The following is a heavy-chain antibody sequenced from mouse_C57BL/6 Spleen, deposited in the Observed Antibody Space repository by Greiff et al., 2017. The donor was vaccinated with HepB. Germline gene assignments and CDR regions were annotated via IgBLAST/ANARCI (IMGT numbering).Heavy chain of an antibody. CDR3: TTGYYDYPSYAMDY. V-gene: IGHV14-4*01. Sequence: EVQLQQSGAELVRPGASVKLSCTASGFNIKDDYMHWVKQRPEQGLEWIGWIDPENGDTEYASKFQGKATITADTSSNTAYLQLSSLTSEDTAVYYCTTGYYDYPSYAMDYWGQGTSVTVSS. CDR2: IDPENGDT. D-gene: IGHD2-4*01. J-gene: IGHJ4*01. CDR1: GFNIKDDY.